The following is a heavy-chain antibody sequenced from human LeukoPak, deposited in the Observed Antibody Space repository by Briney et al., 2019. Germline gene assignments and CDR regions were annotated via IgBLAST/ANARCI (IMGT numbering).Heavy chain of an antibody. Sequence: GGTLRLSCAASGLTISSYEMSWVRQAAGKGLEWISYISSSGNTIFYSDSVKGRFTISRDNAKNSLYLQMNSLRAEDTAVYYCARGGRGYYDAFDIWGQGTMVTVSS. D-gene: IGHD2-15*01. CDR2: ISSSGNTI. CDR1: GLTISSYE. V-gene: IGHV3-48*03. J-gene: IGHJ3*02. CDR3: ARGGRGYYDAFDI.